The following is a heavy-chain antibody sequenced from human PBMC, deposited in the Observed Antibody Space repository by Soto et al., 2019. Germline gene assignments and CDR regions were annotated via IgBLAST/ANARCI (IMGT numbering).Heavy chain of an antibody. Sequence: PWGSLRLSCAASGFTFTIYGMHWVRRAPGEGLEWVAVISYDGSNKYYADSVKGRFTISRDNSKNTLYLQMNSLRAEDTAVYYCAKASDCSGGSCYTGLFDPWGQGNLVTVSS. CDR1: GFTFTIYG. CDR2: ISYDGSNK. V-gene: IGHV3-30*18. J-gene: IGHJ5*02. CDR3: AKASDCSGGSCYTGLFDP. D-gene: IGHD2-15*01.